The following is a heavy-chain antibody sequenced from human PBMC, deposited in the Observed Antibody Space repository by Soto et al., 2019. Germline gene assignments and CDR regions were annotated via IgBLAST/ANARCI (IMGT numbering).Heavy chain of an antibody. V-gene: IGHV3-33*01. Sequence: GGSLRLSCAASGFTFSSYGMHWVRQAPGKGLEWVAVIWYDGSNKYYADSVKGRFTISRDNSKNTLYLQMNSLRAEDTAVYYCARDRYYDILTGPGDIFDYWGQGTLVTVSS. CDR3: ARDRYYDILTGPGDIFDY. D-gene: IGHD3-9*01. CDR1: GFTFSSYG. J-gene: IGHJ4*02. CDR2: IWYDGSNK.